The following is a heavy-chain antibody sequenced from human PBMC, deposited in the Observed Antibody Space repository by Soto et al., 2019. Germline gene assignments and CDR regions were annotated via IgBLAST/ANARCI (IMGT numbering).Heavy chain of an antibody. D-gene: IGHD3-16*01. CDR3: ARHASAGYYYGMDV. CDR1: GGSISSSSYY. V-gene: IGHV4-39*01. CDR2: IYYSGST. J-gene: IGHJ6*02. Sequence: PSETLSLTCTVSGGSISSSSYYWGWIRQPPGKGLEWIGSIYYSGSTYYNPSLKSRVTISVDTSKNQFSLKLSSVTAADTAVYYCARHASAGYYYGMDVWGQGTTVTV.